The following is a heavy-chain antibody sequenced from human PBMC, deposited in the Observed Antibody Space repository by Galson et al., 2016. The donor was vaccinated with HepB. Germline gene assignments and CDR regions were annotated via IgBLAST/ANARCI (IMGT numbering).Heavy chain of an antibody. V-gene: IGHV4-30-2*01. D-gene: IGHD2-15*01. Sequence: TLSLTCAVSGDSVNKSEYARSWIRQPPGKGLEWIGYIYHSGNTYYEPSLKSRVTISLDRSRNRFSLTLGSVTAADTAVYHCARRRLPYRDVPGGGQFDLWGQGTLVTVSS. J-gene: IGHJ5*02. CDR2: IYHSGNT. CDR3: ARRRLPYRDVPGGGQFDL. CDR1: GDSVNKSEYA.